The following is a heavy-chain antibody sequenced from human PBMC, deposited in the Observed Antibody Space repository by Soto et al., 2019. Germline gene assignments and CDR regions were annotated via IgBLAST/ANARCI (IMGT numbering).Heavy chain of an antibody. J-gene: IGHJ4*02. V-gene: IGHV4-31*03. CDR3: ARAIIVMSGFDY. D-gene: IGHD3-22*01. CDR1: GGSISSGGYY. Sequence: QVQLQESGPGLVKPSQTLSLTCTVSGGSISSGGYYWSWIRQHPGKGLEWIGDIYYSGSTYYNPSITGRVTISVDTSKNQFSLKLSAVTAADTAVYYCARAIIVMSGFDYWGQGTLVTVSS. CDR2: IYYSGST.